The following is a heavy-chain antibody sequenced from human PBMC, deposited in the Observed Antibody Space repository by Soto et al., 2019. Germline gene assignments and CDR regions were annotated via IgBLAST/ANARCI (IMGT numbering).Heavy chain of an antibody. CDR1: GFTFSSYA. D-gene: IGHD2-21*01. CDR3: AREDHHMGHFDY. CDR2: ISYDGSNK. Sequence: GGSLRLSCAASGFTFSSYAMHWVRQAPGKGLEWVAVISYDGSNKYYADSVKGRFTISRDNSKNTLYLQMNSLRAEDTAVYYCAREDHHMGHFDYWGQGTLVTVSS. V-gene: IGHV3-30-3*01. J-gene: IGHJ4*02.